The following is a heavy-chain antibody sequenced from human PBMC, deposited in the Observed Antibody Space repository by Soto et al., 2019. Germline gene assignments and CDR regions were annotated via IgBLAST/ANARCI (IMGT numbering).Heavy chain of an antibody. Sequence: GGSLRLSCAASGFTFSSYWMHWVRQAPGKGLVWVSRINSDGSSTSYADSVKGRFTISRDNAKNTLYLQMNSLRAEDTAVYYCARGERDYYGSFFLEYGHYGMDVWGQGTTVTVSS. V-gene: IGHV3-74*01. CDR3: ARGERDYYGSFFLEYGHYGMDV. CDR1: GFTFSSYW. CDR2: INSDGSST. D-gene: IGHD3-10*01. J-gene: IGHJ6*02.